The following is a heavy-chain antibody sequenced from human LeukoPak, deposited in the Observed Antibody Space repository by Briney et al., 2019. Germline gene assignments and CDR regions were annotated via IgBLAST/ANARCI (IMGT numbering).Heavy chain of an antibody. Sequence: ASVKVSCKATGYTFTSNYIHWVGQAPGQGLEWMGMIYPRDGSTSYAQKLQGRVTVTRDTSTSTVHMELSGLRSEDTAVYYCARDQEGFDYWGQGTLVTVSS. V-gene: IGHV1-46*01. J-gene: IGHJ4*02. CDR1: GYTFTSNY. CDR2: IYPRDGST. CDR3: ARDQEGFDY.